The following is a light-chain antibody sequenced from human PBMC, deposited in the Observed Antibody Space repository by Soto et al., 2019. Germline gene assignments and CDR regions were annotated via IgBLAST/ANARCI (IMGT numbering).Light chain of an antibody. CDR1: SSDVGGYNY. Sequence: QSALTQPASVSGSPGQSITISCTGTSSDVGGYNYVSWYQQHPGKAPKVMIYEVSNRPSGVSNRFSGSKSGNTASLTIFGLQAEDEAEYYCTSFTSSSIVVFGGGTKVTVL. J-gene: IGLJ2*01. V-gene: IGLV2-14*01. CDR3: TSFTSSSIVV. CDR2: EVS.